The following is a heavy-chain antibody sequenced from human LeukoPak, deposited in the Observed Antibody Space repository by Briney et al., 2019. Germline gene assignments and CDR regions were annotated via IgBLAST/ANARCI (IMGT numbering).Heavy chain of an antibody. J-gene: IGHJ4*02. CDR1: GYTFTGYY. V-gene: IGHV1-2*02. CDR3: ARIPGMEAIDY. Sequence: ASVKVSCKASGYTFTGYYMHWVRQAPGQGLEWMGWINPNSDGTNYAQKFQGRVTMTRDTSISTAYMELSRLRSDDTAVYYCARIPGMEAIDYWGQGTLVTVSS. CDR2: INPNSDGT. D-gene: IGHD1-26*01.